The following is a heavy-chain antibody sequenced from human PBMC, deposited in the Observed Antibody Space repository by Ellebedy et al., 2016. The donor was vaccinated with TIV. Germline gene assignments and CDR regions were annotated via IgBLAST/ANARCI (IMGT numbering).Heavy chain of an antibody. J-gene: IGHJ4*02. CDR1: GFTVSSRT. D-gene: IGHD3-10*01. CDR3: AREGVYHFDS. V-gene: IGHV3-53*01. CDR2: LQSGGQT. Sequence: GESLKISCAASGFTVSSRTMDWVRQAPGKGLEWVSVLQSGGQTYYAGSVKGRFTVSRDNAKNTFYLQMNSLSAEDTAVYYCAREGVYHFDSWGQGTLVTVYS.